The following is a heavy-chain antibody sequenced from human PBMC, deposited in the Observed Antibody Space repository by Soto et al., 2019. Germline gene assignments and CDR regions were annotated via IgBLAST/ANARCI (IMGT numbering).Heavy chain of an antibody. J-gene: IGHJ6*02. D-gene: IGHD6-13*01. V-gene: IGHV4-34*01. CDR2: INHSGST. CDR3: ARGESSSWYYYYGMDV. CDR1: GGSFSGYY. Sequence: SETLSLTCAVYGGSFSGYYWSWIRQPPGKGLEWIGEINHSGSTNYNPSLKSRVTISVDTSKNQFSLKLSSVTAADTAVYYCARGESSSWYYYYGMDVWGQGTTVTVSS.